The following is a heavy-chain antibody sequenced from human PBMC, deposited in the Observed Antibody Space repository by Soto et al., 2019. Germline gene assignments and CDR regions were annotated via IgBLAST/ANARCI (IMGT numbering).Heavy chain of an antibody. Sequence: ASVKVSCKASGYPLTAKYLHWVRQAPGQGLEWMGWINPSSGGTKEAQKFRGRVTMTRDTSISAAYMELSRLTSDDTAVYYCAKGGSSWTEWFDPWGQGTLVTVS. CDR3: AKGGSSWTEWFDP. V-gene: IGHV1-2*02. J-gene: IGHJ5*02. D-gene: IGHD6-13*01. CDR1: GYPLTAKY. CDR2: INPSSGGT.